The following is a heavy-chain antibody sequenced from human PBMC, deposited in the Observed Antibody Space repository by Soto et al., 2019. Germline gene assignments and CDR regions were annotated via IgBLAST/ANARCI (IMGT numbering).Heavy chain of an antibody. D-gene: IGHD2-15*01. CDR3: ARAYHLVPKV. Sequence: ASVKVSCKTSGYTFTHFDIHWVRQATGQGLEWVGWMNPDSGNSGFTQRFQGRVSMTRNASMSTAYMEVHSLTSADTAIYYCARAYHLVPKVWCQGTLVTVSS. V-gene: IGHV1-8*01. CDR1: GYTFTHFD. J-gene: IGHJ4*02. CDR2: MNPDSGNS.